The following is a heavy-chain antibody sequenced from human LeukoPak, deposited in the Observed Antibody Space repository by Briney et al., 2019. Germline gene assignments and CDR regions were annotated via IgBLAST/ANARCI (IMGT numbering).Heavy chain of an antibody. CDR2: ISYDGSNK. CDR1: GFTFSSYA. D-gene: IGHD2-15*01. V-gene: IGHV3-30-3*01. CDR3: ERVGSPNDY. J-gene: IGHJ4*02. Sequence: GGSLRLSCAASGFTFSSYAMHWVRQAPGKGLEWVAVISYDGSNKYYADSVKGRFTISRDNSKNTLYLQMNSLRAEDTAVYYCERVGSPNDYWGQGTLVTVSS.